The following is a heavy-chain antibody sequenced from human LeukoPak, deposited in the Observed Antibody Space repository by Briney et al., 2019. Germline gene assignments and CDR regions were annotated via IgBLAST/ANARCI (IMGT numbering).Heavy chain of an antibody. V-gene: IGHV3-23*01. D-gene: IGHD3-22*01. Sequence: GGSLRLSCAASGFTFSDYAMTWVRQAPGKGLEWVATISGSGVMTYYADSVKGRFTISRDNSKNTLYLQMNSLRAEDTAVYYCARLDSYWGQGTLVTVSS. CDR2: ISGSGVMT. J-gene: IGHJ4*02. CDR3: ARLDSY. CDR1: GFTFSDYA.